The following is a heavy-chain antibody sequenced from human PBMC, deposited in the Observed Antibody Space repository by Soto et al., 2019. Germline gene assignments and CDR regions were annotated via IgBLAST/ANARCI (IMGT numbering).Heavy chain of an antibody. J-gene: IGHJ6*02. V-gene: IGHV5-51*01. D-gene: IGHD6-19*01. Sequence: GESLKISCKGSGYSFTSYWIGWVRQMPGKGLEWMGIIYPGDSDTRYSPSFQGQVTISADKSISTAYLQWSSLKASDTAMYYCARQSSSGWYGPEFYYYYGMDVWGQGTTVTV. CDR3: ARQSSSGWYGPEFYYYYGMDV. CDR1: GYSFTSYW. CDR2: IYPGDSDT.